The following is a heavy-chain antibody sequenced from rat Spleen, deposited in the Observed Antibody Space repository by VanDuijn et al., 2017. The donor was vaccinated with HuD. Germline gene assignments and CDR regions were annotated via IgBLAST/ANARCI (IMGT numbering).Heavy chain of an antibody. CDR1: GFTFSDYN. J-gene: IGHJ2*01. V-gene: IGHV5-7*01. CDR3: TTLSSYSDY. CDR2: ISYDGSST. D-gene: IGHD1-2*01. Sequence: EVQLVESGGGLVQPGRSLKVSCAASGFTFSDYNMAWVRQAPKKVLEWVATISYDGSSTYYRDSVKGRFTISRDNAKSSLYLQMDSLRSEDTATYYCTTLSSYSDYWGQGVMVTVSS.